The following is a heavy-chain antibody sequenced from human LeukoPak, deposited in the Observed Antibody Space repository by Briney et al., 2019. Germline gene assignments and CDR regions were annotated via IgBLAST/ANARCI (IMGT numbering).Heavy chain of an antibody. D-gene: IGHD4-23*01. CDR2: LSNSGGST. CDR3: AKDGIAGADNSHFDN. CDR1: GFTFSSYV. Sequence: GGSLRLSCATAGFTFSSYVMSWVRQAPGKGLEWVSGLSNSGGSTYYADSVKGRFTISRDNSKNTLYLQMNSLRAEDTAVYYCAKDGIAGADNSHFDNWGQGTLVTVSS. V-gene: IGHV3-23*01. J-gene: IGHJ4*02.